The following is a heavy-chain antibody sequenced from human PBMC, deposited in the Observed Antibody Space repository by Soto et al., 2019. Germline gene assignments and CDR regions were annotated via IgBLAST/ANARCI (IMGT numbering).Heavy chain of an antibody. J-gene: IGHJ6*03. V-gene: IGHV1-8*01. CDR3: ARGYDILTGYYYYYMDV. CDR2: MNPNSGNT. D-gene: IGHD3-9*01. Sequence: GSVKVSCKASGYTFTSYDINWVRQATGQGLEWMGWMNPNSGNTGYAQKFQGRVTMTRNTSISTAYMELSSLRSEDTAVYYCARGYDILTGYYYYYMDVWGKGTTVTVSS. CDR1: GYTFTSYD.